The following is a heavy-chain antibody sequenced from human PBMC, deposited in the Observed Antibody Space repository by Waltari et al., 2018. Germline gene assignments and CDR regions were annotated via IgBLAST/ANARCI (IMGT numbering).Heavy chain of an antibody. J-gene: IGHJ3*01. CDR1: GDSVSSNIAA. CDR3: AGALAYHYDSNGLPCYTFDV. Sequence: QVQLQQSGPGLVKPPQTLSLTCAISGDSVSSNIAAWNWIRQSPSRGLEWLGRTFYRSEWYHDYSLSVKGRITINPDTSKNQCSLQLKYVTPADTAVYYCAGALAYHYDSNGLPCYTFDVWGQGTKVIVSS. CDR2: TFYRSEWYH. V-gene: IGHV6-1*01. D-gene: IGHD3-22*01.